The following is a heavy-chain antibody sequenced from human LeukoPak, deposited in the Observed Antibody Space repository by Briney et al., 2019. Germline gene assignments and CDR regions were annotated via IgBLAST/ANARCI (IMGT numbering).Heavy chain of an antibody. J-gene: IGHJ5*02. V-gene: IGHV3-74*01. Sequence: GGSLRLSCAASGFTFSRYWMHWVRQAPGKGLVWVSRISPDGSRTTYADSVKGRFTISRDSAKNTAYLQMNSLRAEDTAVYYCARVALGSYNWFDPWGQGTLVTVSS. CDR2: ISPDGSRT. D-gene: IGHD3-10*01. CDR1: GFTFSRYW. CDR3: ARVALGSYNWFDP.